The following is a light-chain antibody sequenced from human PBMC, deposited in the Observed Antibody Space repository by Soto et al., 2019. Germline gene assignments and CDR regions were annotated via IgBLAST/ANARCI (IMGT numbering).Light chain of an antibody. CDR3: QQFNDYPIT. CDR2: GAS. Sequence: EIVMTQSPATLSVSPGGRATLSCRASQSISDTLAWYQQKPGQAPRLLIYGASKRATGFPARFSGSGSGTEFTLAISSLQPEDFATYYCQQFNDYPITFGQGTRLEIK. J-gene: IGKJ5*01. CDR1: QSISDT. V-gene: IGKV3-15*01.